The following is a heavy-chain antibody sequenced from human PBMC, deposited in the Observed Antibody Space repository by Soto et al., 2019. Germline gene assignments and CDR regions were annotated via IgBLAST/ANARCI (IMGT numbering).Heavy chain of an antibody. J-gene: IGHJ5*02. V-gene: IGHV1-8*02. CDR3: ARSPPRVERNNYAGGWFDP. CDR1: GYIFNHHA. Sequence: QVQLVQSGGEVKRPGASLKVSCKASGYIFNHHAINWVRQAPGQGLEWMGWMNPNSGNTGYPQKFQGRVTMTRNTSISTAYMELSSLRFEDTAVYYCARSPPRVERNNYAGGWFDPWGQGTLVTVSS. CDR2: MNPNSGNT. D-gene: IGHD4-4*01.